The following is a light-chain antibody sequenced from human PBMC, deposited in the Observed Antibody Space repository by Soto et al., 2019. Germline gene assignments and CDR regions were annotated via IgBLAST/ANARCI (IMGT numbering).Light chain of an antibody. CDR2: EVS. CDR3: SSFAGSNNLV. J-gene: IGLJ3*02. V-gene: IGLV2-8*01. CDR1: SSDVGGYDY. Sequence: QSVLTQPPSASGSPGQSVTISCAGTSSDVGGYDYVSWYQQHPGKAPKLMIYEVSKRPSGVPDRFSGSKSGNAASLTVSGXXXEDXADYYCSSFAGSNNLVFGGGTKLTVL.